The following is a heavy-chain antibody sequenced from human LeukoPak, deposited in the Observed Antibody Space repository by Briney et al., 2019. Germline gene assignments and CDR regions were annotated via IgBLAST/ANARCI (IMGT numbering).Heavy chain of an antibody. V-gene: IGHV3-53*01. CDR1: GFTVSSNY. J-gene: IGHJ6*02. CDR2: IYSGGST. Sequence: AGGSLRLSCAASGFTVSSNYMSWVRQAPGKGLEWVSVIYSGGSTYYADSVKGRFTISRDNSKNTLYLQMNSLRAEDTAVYYCARDRYYYGMDVWGQGTTVTVSS. CDR3: ARDRYYYGMDV.